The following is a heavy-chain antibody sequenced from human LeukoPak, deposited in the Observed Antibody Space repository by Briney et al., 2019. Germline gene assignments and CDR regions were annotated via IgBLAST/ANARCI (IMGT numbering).Heavy chain of an antibody. CDR1: GFTFSNAW. Sequence: GGSLRLSCAASGFTFSNAWMSWVRQAPGKGLEWVGRLKSKTDGGTTDYAAPVKGRFTLSRDDSKSTLYLQMDSLKTEDTAVYYCTTHLPWEPEDYWGQGTLVTVSS. CDR2: LKSKTDGGTT. V-gene: IGHV3-15*01. CDR3: TTHLPWEPEDY. D-gene: IGHD1-26*01. J-gene: IGHJ4*02.